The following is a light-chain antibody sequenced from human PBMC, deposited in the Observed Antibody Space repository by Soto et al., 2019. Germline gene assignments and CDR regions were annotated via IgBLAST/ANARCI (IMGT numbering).Light chain of an antibody. CDR3: QQYNSYSPTT. J-gene: IGKJ1*01. CDR1: QSISSW. Sequence: DIQMTQSPSILSASVGDRVTITCRASQSISSWLAWYQQKPGKAPKPLIDDASSLESGGPSRFSGSGSGTQFTLTISSLQPYDFATYYCQQYNSYSPTTCCQGTKVDIK. V-gene: IGKV1-5*01. CDR2: DAS.